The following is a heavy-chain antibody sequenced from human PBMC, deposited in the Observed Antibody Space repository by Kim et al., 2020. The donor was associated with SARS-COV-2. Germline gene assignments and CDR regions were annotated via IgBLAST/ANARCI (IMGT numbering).Heavy chain of an antibody. CDR1: GYTFTSYY. Sequence: ASVKVSCKASGYTFTSYYMHWVRQAPGQGLEWMGIINPSGGSTSYAQKFQGRVTMTRDTSTSTVYMELSSLRSEDTVVYYCARDRYYYDSSGYSGMDVWGQGTTVTVSS. J-gene: IGHJ6*01. D-gene: IGHD3-22*01. CDR3: ARDRYYYDSSGYSGMDV. CDR2: INPSGGST. V-gene: IGHV1-46*01.